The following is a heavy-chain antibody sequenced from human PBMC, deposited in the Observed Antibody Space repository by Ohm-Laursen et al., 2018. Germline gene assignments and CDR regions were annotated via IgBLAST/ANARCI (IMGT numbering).Heavy chain of an antibody. Sequence: SLRLSCTASGFTVSSNYMSWVCQAPGKGLEWVSSISSSSSYIYYADSVKGRFTISRDNAKNSLYLQMNSLRAEDTAVYYCARGAAAGDNNDAFDIWGQGTMVTVSS. D-gene: IGHD6-25*01. J-gene: IGHJ3*02. V-gene: IGHV3-21*01. CDR1: GFTVSSNY. CDR3: ARGAAAGDNNDAFDI. CDR2: ISSSSSYI.